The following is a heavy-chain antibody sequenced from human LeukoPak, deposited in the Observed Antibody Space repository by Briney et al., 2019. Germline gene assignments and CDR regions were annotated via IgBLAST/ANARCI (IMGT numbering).Heavy chain of an antibody. V-gene: IGHV3-23*01. Sequence: PGGSLRLSCAASGFTFSSHGMSWVRQSPGKGLEWVSAISDSGGSTYYADSVKGRFTISRDNAKNSPYLQMNSLRAEDTAVYYCARLYDSSGYFGYYYYMDVWGKGTTVTVSS. CDR2: ISDSGGST. CDR1: GFTFSSHG. J-gene: IGHJ6*03. D-gene: IGHD3-22*01. CDR3: ARLYDSSGYFGYYYYMDV.